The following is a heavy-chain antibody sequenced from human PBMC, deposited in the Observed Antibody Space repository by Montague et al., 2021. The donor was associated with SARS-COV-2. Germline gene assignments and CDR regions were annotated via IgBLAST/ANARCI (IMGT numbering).Heavy chain of an antibody. D-gene: IGHD3-16*02. CDR1: GGSFSGYY. CDR2: INHSGST. V-gene: IGHV4-34*01. CDR3: ARGPHSLRYRYNWFDP. Sequence: SETLSLTCAVYGGSFSGYYWSWIRQPPGKGLEWIGEINHSGSTNYNPSLKSRVTISVDTSKNQFSLKLSSVTAADTAVCYCARGPHSLRYRYNWFDPWGQGTLVTVSS. J-gene: IGHJ5*02.